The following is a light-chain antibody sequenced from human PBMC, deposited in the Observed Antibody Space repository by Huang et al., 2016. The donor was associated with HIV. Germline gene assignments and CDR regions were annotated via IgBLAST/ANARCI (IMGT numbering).Light chain of an antibody. CDR3: QQSARTPRT. V-gene: IGKV1-39*01. J-gene: IGKJ2*01. Sequence: DIQITQSPSSLSASVGDRVNITCRASQNINRYLNWYQQRPGEAPKLLIHGASGLQSRVPSRFTGSGSGTDFTLTISSLQPEDSATYYCQQSARTPRTFGQGTKLEI. CDR1: QNINRY. CDR2: GAS.